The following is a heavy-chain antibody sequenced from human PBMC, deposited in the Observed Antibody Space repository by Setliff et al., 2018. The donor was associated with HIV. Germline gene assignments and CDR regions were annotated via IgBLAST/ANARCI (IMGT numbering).Heavy chain of an antibody. CDR3: AKTPINPSDTSGYKTGDNALDI. CDR1: GFTFSSYE. Sequence: GGSLRLSCAASGFTFSSYEINWVRQAPGKGLEWVSYISSSGRTIYYGDSVKGRFTISRDNAKNSLYLQMYRLRAEDTAVYYCAKTPINPSDTSGYKTGDNALDIWGQGTMVTVSS. D-gene: IGHD3-22*01. CDR2: ISSSGRTI. V-gene: IGHV3-48*03. J-gene: IGHJ3*02.